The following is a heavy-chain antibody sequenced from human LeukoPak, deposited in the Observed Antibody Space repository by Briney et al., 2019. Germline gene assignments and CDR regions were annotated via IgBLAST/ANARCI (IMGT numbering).Heavy chain of an antibody. CDR1: GYTFTSYY. CDR2: INPSGGST. D-gene: IGHD3-10*01. CDR3: ARDFRWFGELLDRYYYYGMDV. V-gene: IGHV1-46*01. Sequence: ASVKVSCKASGYTFTSYYMHWVRQAPGQGLEWMGIINPSGGSTSYAQKFQGRVTMTRDMSTSTVYMELSSLRSEDTAVYYCARDFRWFGELLDRYYYYGMDVWGQGTTVTVSS. J-gene: IGHJ6*02.